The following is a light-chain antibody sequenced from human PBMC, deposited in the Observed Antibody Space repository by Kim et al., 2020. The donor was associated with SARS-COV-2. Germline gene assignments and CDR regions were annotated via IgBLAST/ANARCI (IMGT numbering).Light chain of an antibody. Sequence: GQSNTISCTGTGSDVGRYTYVSWYQHHPGKAPKLMIYEVNKWPSGVSNRFSGTKSGNTASLTISGLQAEDEADSYCSSYTSSTTLVFGGGTQLTVL. CDR1: GSDVGRYTY. CDR3: SSYTSSTTLV. J-gene: IGLJ3*02. V-gene: IGLV2-14*01. CDR2: EVN.